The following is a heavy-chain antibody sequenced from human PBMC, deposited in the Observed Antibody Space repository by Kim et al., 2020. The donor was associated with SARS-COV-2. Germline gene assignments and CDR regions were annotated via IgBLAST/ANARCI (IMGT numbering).Heavy chain of an antibody. V-gene: IGHV1-2*04. CDR2: INPNSGGT. J-gene: IGHJ4*02. D-gene: IGHD5-18*01. Sequence: ASVKVSCKASGYTFTGYYMHWVRQAPGQGLEWMGWINPNSGGTNYAQKFQGWVTMTRDTSISTAYMELSRLRSDDTAVYYCARDYRGYSYGSRYFDYWGQGTLDTVSS. CDR3: ARDYRGYSYGSRYFDY. CDR1: GYTFTGYY.